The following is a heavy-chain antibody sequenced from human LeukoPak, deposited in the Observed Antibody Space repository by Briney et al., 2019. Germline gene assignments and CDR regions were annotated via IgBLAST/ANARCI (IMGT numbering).Heavy chain of an antibody. V-gene: IGHV3-11*01. Sequence: PGGSLRLSCAASGSTFSDYYMSWIRQAPGKGLEWVSYISSSGSTIYYADSVKGRFTISRDNAKNSLYLQMNSLRAEDTAVYYCARDPFPYDFWSGYLYYWGQGTLVTVSS. J-gene: IGHJ4*02. CDR1: GSTFSDYY. CDR2: ISSSGSTI. CDR3: ARDPFPYDFWSGYLYY. D-gene: IGHD3-3*01.